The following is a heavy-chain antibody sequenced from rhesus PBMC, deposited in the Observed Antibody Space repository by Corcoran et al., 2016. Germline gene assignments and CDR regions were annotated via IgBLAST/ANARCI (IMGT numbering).Heavy chain of an antibody. CDR3: ARDRGTGTTSFLDD. CDR2: IYGGGGST. CDR1: GASISSNY. J-gene: IGHJ4*01. Sequence: QVQLQESGPGLVKPSETLPLTCAVSGASISSNYWSWIRQAPGKGLEWIGRIYGGGGSTDYNPALKSRVTMSIDTSKNQFSLKLSSVTAADTAVYYCARDRGTGTTSFLDDWGQGVLVTVSS. V-gene: IGHV4S2*01. D-gene: IGHD1-7*02.